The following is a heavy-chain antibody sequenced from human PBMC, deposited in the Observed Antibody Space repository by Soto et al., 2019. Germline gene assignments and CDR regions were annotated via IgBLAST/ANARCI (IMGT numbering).Heavy chain of an antibody. CDR2: IWYDGSNK. D-gene: IGHD6-19*01. V-gene: IGHV3-33*01. J-gene: IGHJ6*02. CDR3: AREGVAGRFYYYYGMDV. Sequence: SGGGVVQPGRSLRLSCAASGFTFSSYGMHWVRQAPGKGLEWVAVIWYDGSNKYYADSVKGRFTISRDNSKNTLYLQMNSLRAEDTAVYYCAREGVAGRFYYYYGMDVWGQGTTVTVSS. CDR1: GFTFSSYG.